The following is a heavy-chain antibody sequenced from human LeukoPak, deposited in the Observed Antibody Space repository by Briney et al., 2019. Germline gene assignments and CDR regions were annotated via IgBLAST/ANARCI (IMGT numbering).Heavy chain of an antibody. Sequence: SETLSLTCTVSGGSISSHYWSWIRQPPGKGLGWIAYIYYSGSTNYNPSLKSRVTISVDTSKKQFSLKLSSVTAADTAVYYCARRVAVASRDSYGMDVWGQGTTVTVSS. J-gene: IGHJ6*02. D-gene: IGHD6-19*01. CDR2: IYYSGST. V-gene: IGHV4-59*08. CDR1: GGSISSHY. CDR3: ARRVAVASRDSYGMDV.